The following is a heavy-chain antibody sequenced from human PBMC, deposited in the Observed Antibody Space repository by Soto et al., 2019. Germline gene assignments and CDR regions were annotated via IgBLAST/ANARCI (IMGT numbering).Heavy chain of an antibody. V-gene: IGHV3-33*01. J-gene: IGHJ4*02. Sequence: QVQLVESGGGVVRPGTSLRLSCAATGFSFSAHGMHWVRQAPGKGLEWLAVINDGSEEGYADSVRGRFTISRDHARNILSLQLANLRAEYSALYSCAIVALFVDNGLDHWGQGTLVTVSS. CDR3: AIVALFVDNGLDH. CDR1: GFSFSAHG. CDR2: INDGSEE. D-gene: IGHD1-1*01.